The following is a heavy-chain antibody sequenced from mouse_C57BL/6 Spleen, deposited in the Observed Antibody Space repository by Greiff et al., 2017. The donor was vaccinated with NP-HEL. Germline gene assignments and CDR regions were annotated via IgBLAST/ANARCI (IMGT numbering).Heavy chain of an antibody. Sequence: EVQLQESGGGLVKPGGSLKLSCAASGFTFSDYGMHWVRQAPEKGLEWVAYISSGSSTIYYADTVKGRFTISRDNAKNTLFLQMTRLRSEDTAMYYCARGLGQGAWFAYWGQGTLVTVSA. CDR3: ARGLGQGAWFAY. CDR1: GFTFSDYG. V-gene: IGHV5-17*01. J-gene: IGHJ3*01. CDR2: ISSGSSTI. D-gene: IGHD4-1*01.